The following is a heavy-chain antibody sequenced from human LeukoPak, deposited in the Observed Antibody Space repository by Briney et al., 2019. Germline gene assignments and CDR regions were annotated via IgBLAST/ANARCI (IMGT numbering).Heavy chain of an antibody. D-gene: IGHD4-17*01. J-gene: IGHJ4*02. CDR3: AVRSGDSYDY. Sequence: GGSLRLSCTASGFTFSTPDMSWVRQAPGKGLEWVSGISEGADRTYYADSVKGRFTISRDNSENTLYLQMNSLRAEDTAVYYCAVRSGDSYDYWGQGTLVTGSS. V-gene: IGHV3-23*01. CDR2: ISEGADRT. CDR1: GFTFSTPD.